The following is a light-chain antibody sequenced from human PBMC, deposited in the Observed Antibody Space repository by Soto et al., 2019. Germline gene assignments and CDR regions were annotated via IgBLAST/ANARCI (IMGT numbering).Light chain of an antibody. CDR2: EVI. V-gene: IGLV2-14*01. J-gene: IGLJ1*01. Sequence: QSALTQPASVSGSPGQSITISCTGASSDIGGSNYVSWFQQHPGKAPKLMIYEVINRPSGVSNRFSGSKSGNTASLTISGLQTEDEADYYCSSYAPESTYVSGTGTKVTVL. CDR3: SSYAPESTYV. CDR1: SSDIGGSNY.